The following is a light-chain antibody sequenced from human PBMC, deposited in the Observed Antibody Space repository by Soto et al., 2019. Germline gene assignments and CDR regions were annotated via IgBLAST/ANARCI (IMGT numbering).Light chain of an antibody. CDR3: QQYNSFSET. V-gene: IGKV1-5*01. J-gene: IGKJ4*02. CDR1: QSIGYW. CDR2: AAS. Sequence: DIQMTQSPSRLSASVGDRVTITCRASQSIGYWLAWYQQKPGKAPNLLIYAASTLETGVPSRFSGSGYGTEFTLTIASLQPDDSASYYCQQYNSFSETFGGGTKVEIK.